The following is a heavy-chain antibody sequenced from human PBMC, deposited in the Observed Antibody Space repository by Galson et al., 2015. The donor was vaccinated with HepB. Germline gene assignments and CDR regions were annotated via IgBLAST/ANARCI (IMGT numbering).Heavy chain of an antibody. CDR2: ISAFNGNT. Sequence: SVKVSCKASGYTFTSYVISWVRQAPGQGLEWMGWISAFNGNTNYAQKFQGRVTMTTDRPTSTAYMELRSLRSDDTAVYYCARGPTQYSGSYSEAAEYFHHWGQGTLVTVSS. CDR1: GYTFTSYV. CDR3: ARGPTQYSGSYSEAAEYFHH. J-gene: IGHJ1*01. D-gene: IGHD1-26*01. V-gene: IGHV1-18*01.